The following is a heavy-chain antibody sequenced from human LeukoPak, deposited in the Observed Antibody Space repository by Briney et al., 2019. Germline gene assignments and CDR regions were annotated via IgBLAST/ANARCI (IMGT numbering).Heavy chain of an antibody. D-gene: IGHD2-2*01. CDR3: ARDRRDCSSTSCYRLSYYYYYMDV. CDR1: GYTFTSYG. J-gene: IGHJ6*03. V-gene: IGHV1-69*05. CDR2: IIPIFGTA. Sequence: ASVKVSCKASGYTFTSYGISWVRQAPGQGLEWMGGIIPIFGTANYAQKFQGRVTITTDESTSTAYMELSSLRSEDTAVYYCARDRRDCSSTSCYRLSYYYYYMDVWGKGTTVTVSS.